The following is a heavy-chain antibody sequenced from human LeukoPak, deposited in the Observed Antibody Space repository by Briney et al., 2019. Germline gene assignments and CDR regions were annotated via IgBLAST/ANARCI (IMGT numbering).Heavy chain of an antibody. Sequence: AGGSLRLSCAASGFTFSRYGMHWVRQAPGKGLEWVAFISYDGGNKYYADSVKGRFTISRDNSKSTLYVQMNSLRAEDTAVYYCAKDWRWEEPIWAFNVWGQGTMVTVSS. J-gene: IGHJ3*01. D-gene: IGHD1-14*01. CDR3: AKDWRWEEPIWAFNV. CDR1: GFTFSRYG. CDR2: ISYDGGNK. V-gene: IGHV3-30*18.